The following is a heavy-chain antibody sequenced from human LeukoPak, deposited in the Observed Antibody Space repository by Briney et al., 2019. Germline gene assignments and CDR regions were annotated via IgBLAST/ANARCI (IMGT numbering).Heavy chain of an antibody. CDR1: GVSFSGYY. CDR3: ARRGGSYYYYYYMDV. Sequence: SETLSLTCAVYGVSFSGYYWSWVRQPPGKGLEWIGEINHSGSTNYNPSLKSRVTISVDTSKNQFSLKLSSVTAADTAVYYCARRGGSYYYYYYMDVWGKGTTVTVSS. CDR2: INHSGST. D-gene: IGHD5-12*01. J-gene: IGHJ6*03. V-gene: IGHV4-34*01.